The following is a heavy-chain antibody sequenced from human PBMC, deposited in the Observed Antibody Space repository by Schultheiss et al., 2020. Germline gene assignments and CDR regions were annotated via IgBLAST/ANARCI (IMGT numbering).Heavy chain of an antibody. Sequence: GGSLRLSCAASGFTFSDYYMSWIRQAPGKGLEWVGFIRSKAYGGTTEYAASVKGRFTISRDDSKSIAYLQMNSLRAEDTAVYYCAREDVDDFWSGYPYYYYYMDVWGKGTTVTVSS. J-gene: IGHJ6*03. CDR2: IRSKAYGGTT. V-gene: IGHV3-71*01. D-gene: IGHD3-3*01. CDR3: AREDVDDFWSGYPYYYYYMDV. CDR1: GFTFSDYY.